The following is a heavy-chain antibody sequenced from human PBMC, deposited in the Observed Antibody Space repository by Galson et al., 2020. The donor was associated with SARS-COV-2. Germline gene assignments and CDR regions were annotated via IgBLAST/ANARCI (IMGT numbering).Heavy chain of an antibody. CDR2: ISSGSSYI. J-gene: IGHJ3*01. CDR3: ARQYDGRSQDGF. CDR1: GFPFDMYT. V-gene: IGHV3-21*01. D-gene: IGHD1-26*01. Sequence: NSGGSLRLSCAASGFPFDMYTMTWVRQAPGKGLEWVSFISSGSSYIYYADSVRGRFTISRDNAKNSVSLQMNSLRAEDTALYFCARQYDGRSQDGFWGQGTMVTVSS.